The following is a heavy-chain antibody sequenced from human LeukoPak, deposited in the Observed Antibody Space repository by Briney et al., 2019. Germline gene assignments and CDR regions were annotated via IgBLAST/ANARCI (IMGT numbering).Heavy chain of an antibody. CDR2: ISWNSGSI. J-gene: IGHJ4*02. V-gene: IGHV3-9*01. D-gene: IGHD6-13*01. CDR1: GFTFDDYA. Sequence: GGSLRLSCAASGFTFDDYAMHWVRQAPGKGLEWVSGISWNSGSIGYADSVKGRFTISRGNAKNSLYLQMNSLRAEDTALYYCAKGARYSSSWYEEDFDYWGQGTLVTVSS. CDR3: AKGARYSSSWYEEDFDY.